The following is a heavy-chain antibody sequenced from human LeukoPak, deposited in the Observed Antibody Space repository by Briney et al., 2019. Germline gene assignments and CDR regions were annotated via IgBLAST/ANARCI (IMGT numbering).Heavy chain of an antibody. CDR1: GFSLSTNGVG. Sequence: KESGPTLVKPTQTLTLTCTFSGFSLSTNGVGVGWNRQPPGKALEWLALIYWDDDKRYSPSLKSRLTITKDTSKNQVVLTMTNMDPVDTATYYCAHRRPWVTPMDWFDPWGQGTLVTVSS. V-gene: IGHV2-5*02. CDR3: AHRRPWVTPMDWFDP. D-gene: IGHD4-23*01. CDR2: IYWDDDK. J-gene: IGHJ5*02.